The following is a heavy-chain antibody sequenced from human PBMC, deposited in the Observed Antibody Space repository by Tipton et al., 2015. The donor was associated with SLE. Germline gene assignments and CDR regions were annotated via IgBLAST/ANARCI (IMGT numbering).Heavy chain of an antibody. CDR3: ARDLPDTRAPPDAFDI. Sequence: TLSLTCTISGGSVSSGSYYWSWIRQPPGKGLEWIGYIYYSGSTYYNPSLKSRVTISVDTSKNQFSLKLSSVTAADTAVYYCARDLPDTRAPPDAFDIWGQGTMVTVSS. CDR2: IYYSGST. V-gene: IGHV4-61*01. CDR1: GGSVSSGSYY. J-gene: IGHJ3*02. D-gene: IGHD1-14*01.